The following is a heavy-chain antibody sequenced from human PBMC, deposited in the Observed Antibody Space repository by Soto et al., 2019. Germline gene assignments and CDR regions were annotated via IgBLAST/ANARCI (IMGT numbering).Heavy chain of an antibody. V-gene: IGHV1-18*01. J-gene: IGHJ6*02. CDR3: ARQGSWPYYYYGLDV. CDR2: ISTYNGDT. D-gene: IGHD1-26*01. CDR1: GYTFTTSG. Sequence: QVQLVQSGPEVRKPGASVKVSCEASGYTFTTSGISWVRQVPGQGLEWMGWISTYNGDTNSAQNFQGRVLMTADTYTGTAYMELMSLKSDDTAVYYCARQGSWPYYYYGLDVWGQGTIVTVSS.